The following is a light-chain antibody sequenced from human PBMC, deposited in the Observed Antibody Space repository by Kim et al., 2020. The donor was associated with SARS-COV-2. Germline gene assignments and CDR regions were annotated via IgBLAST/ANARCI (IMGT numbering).Light chain of an antibody. CDR3: QQYNYLPLT. CDR2: DAA. V-gene: IGKV1-33*01. J-gene: IGKJ4*01. Sequence: DTQMTQSPSSLSASLGDRVTITCQASQDIGYFLSWYQHKPGTAPKLLIYDAADLESGVPSRFSGSGSGTDFTFTITSLRPEDVATYYCQQYNYLPLTFGGGTKVDIK. CDR1: QDIGYF.